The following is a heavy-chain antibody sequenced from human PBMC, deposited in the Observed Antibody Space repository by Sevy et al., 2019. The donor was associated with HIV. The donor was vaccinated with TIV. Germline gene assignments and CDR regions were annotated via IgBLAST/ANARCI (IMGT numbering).Heavy chain of an antibody. CDR3: AKPNWNFRADWFDT. D-gene: IGHD1-1*01. J-gene: IGHJ5*02. CDR2: ISGSGGLT. V-gene: IGHV3-23*01. Sequence: GGSLRLSCKVTGFTSGAFAMSWVRQSPIKGLEWISSISGSGGLTHYADSVKGRFTISRDKSKETVDLEMNNLRGDDTAVYYCAKPNWNFRADWFDTWGQGTLVTVSS. CDR1: GFTSGAFA.